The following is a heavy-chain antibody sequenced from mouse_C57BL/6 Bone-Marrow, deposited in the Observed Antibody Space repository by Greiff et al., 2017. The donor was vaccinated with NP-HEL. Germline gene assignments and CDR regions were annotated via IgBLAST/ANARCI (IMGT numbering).Heavy chain of an antibody. CDR2: IDPEDGEP. J-gene: IGHJ4*01. CDR3: ARVFLYYYYAMDY. Sequence: VQLQQSGAELVKPGASVKLSCTASGFNIKDYYMHWVKQRTEQGLEWIGRIDPEDGEPKYAPKFQGKATITADTSSNTAYLQLSSLTSEDTAVYYCARVFLYYYYAMDYWGQGTSVTVSS. CDR1: GFNIKDYY. V-gene: IGHV14-2*01. D-gene: IGHD1-2*01.